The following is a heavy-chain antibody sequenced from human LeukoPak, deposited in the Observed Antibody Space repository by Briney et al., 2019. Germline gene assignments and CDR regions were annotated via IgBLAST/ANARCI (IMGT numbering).Heavy chain of an antibody. J-gene: IGHJ5*02. CDR2: IYYSGST. V-gene: IGHV4-59*01. D-gene: IGHD3-10*01. CDR3: ARAPYGP. CDR1: GGSISSYC. Sequence: PSETLSLTCTVSGGSISSYCWSWIRQPPGKGLEWIGYIYYSGSTNYNPSLKSRVTISVDTSKDQFSLKLSSVTAADTAVYYCARAPYGPWGQGTLVTVSS.